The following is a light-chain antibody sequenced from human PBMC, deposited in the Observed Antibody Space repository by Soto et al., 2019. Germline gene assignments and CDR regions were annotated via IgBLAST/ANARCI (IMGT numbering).Light chain of an antibody. J-gene: IGKJ4*01. Sequence: EIVMTQSPATLSVSPGERAILSCRASQSVSSTLAWYQQKPCQAPRLLLYGASTRATGIPARFSGSGSGTEFTLPISSLQSEDCAVYYCQQYNNWLTFGGGTKVEIK. CDR2: GAS. V-gene: IGKV3-15*01. CDR1: QSVSST. CDR3: QQYNNWLT.